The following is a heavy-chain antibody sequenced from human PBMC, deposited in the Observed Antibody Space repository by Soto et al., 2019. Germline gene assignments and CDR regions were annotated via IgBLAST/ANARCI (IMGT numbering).Heavy chain of an antibody. V-gene: IGHV5-51*01. D-gene: IGHD6-13*01. J-gene: IGHJ6*02. CDR3: ARHGSSSINYYYGMDV. Sequence: PGGSLKISCKVSGYSFTSYWIGWVRQMPGKGLEWMGIIYPGDSDTRYSPSFQGQVTISADKSISTAYLQWSSLKASDTAMYYCARHGSSSINYYYGMDVWGQGTTVTVSS. CDR2: IYPGDSDT. CDR1: GYSFTSYW.